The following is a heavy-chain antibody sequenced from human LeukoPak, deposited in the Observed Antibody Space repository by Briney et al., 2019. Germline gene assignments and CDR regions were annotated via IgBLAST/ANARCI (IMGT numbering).Heavy chain of an antibody. J-gene: IGHJ4*02. CDR2: MSYDGSNI. CDR3: ARVYSSGWSLPFEY. Sequence: GGSLRLSCAASGFTFSTHSMHWVRQAPGKGLEWVAVMSYDGSNIYYADSVKGRFTISRDNSKNTLYLQMSSLRAEDTAIYYCARVYSSGWSLPFEYWGQGTLVTVSS. CDR1: GFTFSTHS. D-gene: IGHD6-19*01. V-gene: IGHV3-30-3*01.